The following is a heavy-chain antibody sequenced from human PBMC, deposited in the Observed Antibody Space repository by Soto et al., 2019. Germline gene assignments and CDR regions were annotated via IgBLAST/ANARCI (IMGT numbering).Heavy chain of an antibody. D-gene: IGHD3-3*01. V-gene: IGHV4-59*01. J-gene: IGHJ4*02. CDR1: GGSISSYY. CDR2: IYYSGST. CDR3: ARYDFWGGYRDY. Sequence: SETLSLTCTVSGGSISSYYWSWIRQPPGKGLEWIGYIYYSGSTNYNHSLKSRVTLSVDTSKNQFSLKLSSVTAADTAVYYWARYDFWGGYRDYWGQGTLVTVSS.